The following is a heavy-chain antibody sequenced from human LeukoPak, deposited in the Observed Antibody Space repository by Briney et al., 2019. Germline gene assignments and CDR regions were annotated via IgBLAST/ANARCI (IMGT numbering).Heavy chain of an antibody. J-gene: IGHJ4*02. CDR2: MNPNSGNT. CDR1: GYTFTSCD. CDR3: TRGSSGRRDN. Sequence: ASVKVSCKASGYTFTSCDINWVRQATGQGLEWMGWMNPNSGNTGYGQSFQGRITMTGDISIGTAYMELSNLTSEDTAIYYCTRGSSGRRDNWGQGTLVTVSA. V-gene: IGHV1-8*01. D-gene: IGHD6-19*01.